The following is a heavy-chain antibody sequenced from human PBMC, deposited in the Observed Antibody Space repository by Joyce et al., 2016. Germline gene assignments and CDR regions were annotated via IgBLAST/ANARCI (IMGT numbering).Heavy chain of an antibody. CDR3: ARSRDDYTPPAY. V-gene: IGHV1-69*01. Sequence: QVQLVQSGAEVKKPGSSVKVSCRASGGTFTGYVISWVRQAARQGLDWMGRITPVYGTTKFAQKFQGRVTITADESTSTVYMELSSLRSDDTAVYYCARSRDDYTPPAYWGQGTLVTVSS. CDR2: ITPVYGTT. D-gene: IGHD5-24*01. CDR1: GGTFTGYV. J-gene: IGHJ4*02.